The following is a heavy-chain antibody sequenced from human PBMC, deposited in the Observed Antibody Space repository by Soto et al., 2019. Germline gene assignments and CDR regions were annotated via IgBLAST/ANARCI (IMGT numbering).Heavy chain of an antibody. CDR2: IYSGGST. D-gene: IGHD6-19*01. J-gene: IGHJ4*02. V-gene: IGHV3-66*01. CDR3: AARAVAAPF. CDR1: GFTVSNNY. Sequence: EVQLVESGGGLIQPGGSLRLSCAVSGFTVSNNYMSWDRQAPGKGLEWVSLIYSGGSTYYADSVKGRFTISRDNSKNTLYLQMNSLRAEDTPVYYCAARAVAAPFWGQGTLVTVSS.